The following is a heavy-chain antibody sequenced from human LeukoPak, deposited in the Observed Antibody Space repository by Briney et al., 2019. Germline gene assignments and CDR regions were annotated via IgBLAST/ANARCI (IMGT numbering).Heavy chain of an antibody. CDR2: IFYRGTT. CDR1: GDSMIGYH. Sequence: KASETLSLTCIVSGDSMIGYHWGWIRQSPGTGLDWVGNIFYRGTTTYNPSLKSRVTISLDLAKSQFSLNLTSVTAADSAIYYCARSKSGYRFDYWSRGTRVIVSS. CDR3: ARSKSGYRFDY. V-gene: IGHV4-59*01. J-gene: IGHJ4*02. D-gene: IGHD5-12*01.